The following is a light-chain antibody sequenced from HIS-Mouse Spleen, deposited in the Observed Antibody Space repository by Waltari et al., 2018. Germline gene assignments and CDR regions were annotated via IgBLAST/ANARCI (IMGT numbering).Light chain of an antibody. CDR2: EVS. CDR1: SRDVGGYNY. CDR3: SSYAGSNNYV. Sequence: QSALTQPPSASGSPGQSVPISCTGTSRDVGGYNYVSWYQQPPGKAPKRMIYEVSKRPSGVPDRFSGSKSGNTASLTVSGLQAEDEADYYCSSYAGSNNYVFGTGTKVTVL. V-gene: IGLV2-8*01. J-gene: IGLJ1*01.